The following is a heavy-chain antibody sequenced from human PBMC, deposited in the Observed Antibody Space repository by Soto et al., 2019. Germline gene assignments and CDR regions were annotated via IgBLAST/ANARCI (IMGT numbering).Heavy chain of an antibody. CDR2: MYYSGST. CDR3: ASIVVPAARYYYYYMDV. J-gene: IGHJ6*03. Sequence: SETLSLTCTVSGGSISGHYWTWIRQPPGKALEWIGHMYYSGSTNYNPSLKSRVAMSVDTAKNQFSLNLNSVTDADTAVYYCASIVVPAARYYYYYMDVWGKGTTVTVSS. D-gene: IGHD2-2*01. V-gene: IGHV4-59*11. CDR1: GGSISGHY.